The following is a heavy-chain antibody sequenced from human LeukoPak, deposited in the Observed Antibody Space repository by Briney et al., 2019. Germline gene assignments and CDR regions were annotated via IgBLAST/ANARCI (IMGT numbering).Heavy chain of an antibody. J-gene: IGHJ4*02. CDR1: GFSFSTSA. CDR3: AKDSVAVAGLVNHFDY. CDR2: ISGSAATT. Sequence: GGSLRLSCAASGFSFSTSAMSWVRHAPGKGLEWVSTISGSAATTYYTDSVKGRFTISRDNSRDTVYLRMKSLRVEDTAVYYCAKDSVAVAGLVNHFDYWGRGTLVTVSS. D-gene: IGHD6-19*01. V-gene: IGHV3-23*01.